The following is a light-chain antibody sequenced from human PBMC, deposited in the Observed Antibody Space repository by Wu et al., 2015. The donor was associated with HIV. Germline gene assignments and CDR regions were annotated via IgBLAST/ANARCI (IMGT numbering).Light chain of an antibody. CDR2: KAS. J-gene: IGKJ1*01. CDR3: QQYNSYSPTWT. V-gene: IGKV1-5*03. Sequence: DIQMTQSPSTLSASVGDRVTITCRASQSISSWLAWYQQKPGKAPKLLIYKASSLESGVPSRFSGSGSGTELTLSISSLQPDDFATYYCQQYNSYSPTWTFGQGTKVEV. CDR1: QSISSW.